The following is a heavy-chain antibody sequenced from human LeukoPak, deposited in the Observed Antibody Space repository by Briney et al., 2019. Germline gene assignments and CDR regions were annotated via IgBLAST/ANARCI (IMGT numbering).Heavy chain of an antibody. V-gene: IGHV1-18*01. D-gene: IGHD5-18*01. CDR1: GYTFTSYG. J-gene: IGHJ6*03. CDR2: ISAYNGNT. Sequence: ASVKVSCKASGYTFTSYGISWVRQAPGQGLEWMGWISAYNGNTNYAQKLQGRVTMTTDTSTSTAYMELRSLRSDDTAVYYCARDPPAAMVIYYYYYYYMDVWGKGTTVTVSS. CDR3: ARDPPAAMVIYYYYYYYMDV.